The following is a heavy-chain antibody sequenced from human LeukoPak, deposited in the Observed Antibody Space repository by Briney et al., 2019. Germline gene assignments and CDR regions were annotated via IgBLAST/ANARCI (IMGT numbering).Heavy chain of an antibody. Sequence: GGSLRLSCAASGFTFSDYYMSWIRQAPGKGLEWVSYISSSSSYTNFADSVKGRFTISRDNAKNSLYLQMNSLRAEDTAVYYCARVYSSSFVSVWGQGTLVTVSS. V-gene: IGHV3-11*06. CDR1: GFTFSDYY. D-gene: IGHD6-13*01. CDR3: ARVYSSSFVSV. CDR2: ISSSSSYT. J-gene: IGHJ4*02.